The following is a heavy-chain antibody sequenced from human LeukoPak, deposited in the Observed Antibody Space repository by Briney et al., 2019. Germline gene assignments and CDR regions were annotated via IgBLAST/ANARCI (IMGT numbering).Heavy chain of an antibody. CDR3: ARDGDGYTY. Sequence: ASVKVSCKASGYTFTSYGISWVRQAPGQGLEWMGWINPNSGGTTYAQKFQGRVTMTKDTSISTAYMDLSSLRSDDTAVYYCARDGDGYTYWGQGTLVTVSS. CDR2: INPNSGGT. CDR1: GYTFTSYG. J-gene: IGHJ4*02. V-gene: IGHV1-2*02. D-gene: IGHD5-24*01.